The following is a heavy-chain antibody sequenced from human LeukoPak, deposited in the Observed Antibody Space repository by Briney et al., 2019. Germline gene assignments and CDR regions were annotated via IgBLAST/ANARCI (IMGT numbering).Heavy chain of an antibody. CDR3: ASDIVVVPAATQSSDY. CDR2: ISSSSSTI. J-gene: IGHJ4*02. V-gene: IGHV3-48*01. Sequence: GGSLRLSCAASGFTFSSYSMNWVRQAPGKGLEWVSYISSSSSTIYYADSVKGRFTISRDNAKNSLYLQMNSLRAEDTAVYYCASDIVVVPAATQSSDYWGQGTLVTVSS. D-gene: IGHD2-2*01. CDR1: GFTFSSYS.